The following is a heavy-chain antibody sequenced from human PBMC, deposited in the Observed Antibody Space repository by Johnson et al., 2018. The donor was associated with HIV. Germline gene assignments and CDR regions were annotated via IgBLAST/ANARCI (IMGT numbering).Heavy chain of an antibody. CDR1: GFTFSNAW. V-gene: IGHV3-15*01. J-gene: IGHJ3*02. CDR2: IKSNSDGGTT. Sequence: VQLVESGGGLVKPGGSLRLSCAASGFTFSNAWMSWVRQAPGKGLEWVGRIKSNSDGGTTDYAAPVKGRFTISRDDSKNTLYMQMNSLKNEDTAVYYCTSLRDDAFDIWGQGTMVTLSS. CDR3: TSLRDDAFDI.